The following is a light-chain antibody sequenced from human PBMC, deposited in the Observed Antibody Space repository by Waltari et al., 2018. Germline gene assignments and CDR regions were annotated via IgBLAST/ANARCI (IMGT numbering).Light chain of an antibody. CDR1: QSVGRT. V-gene: IGKV3-20*01. CDR2: DAS. J-gene: IGKJ1*01. CDR3: QKYGTRPAT. Sequence: EIALTHSPASLSLSPGDRATLSCRASQSVGRTLAWYQQRPGQAPRLLIYDASSRATGSPDRFCGSGSGTYFSLTISRLEPEDFAVYYCQKYGTRPATFGQGTKVEVK.